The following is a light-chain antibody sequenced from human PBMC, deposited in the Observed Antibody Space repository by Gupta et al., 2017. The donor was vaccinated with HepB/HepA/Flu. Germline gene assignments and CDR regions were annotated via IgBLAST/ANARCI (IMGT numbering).Light chain of an antibody. CDR3: GTWDSSLSARV. V-gene: IGLV1-51*02. Sequence: SVLTQPPSVFAAPGQKVTISCSGSSSNIGNNDVSWYQQPPGTAPNLLIYENNKRPSGIPDRFSGSKSGTSATLGITGLQTGDEADYYCGTWDSSLSARVFGGGTKLTVL. CDR2: ENN. CDR1: SSNIGNND. J-gene: IGLJ2*01.